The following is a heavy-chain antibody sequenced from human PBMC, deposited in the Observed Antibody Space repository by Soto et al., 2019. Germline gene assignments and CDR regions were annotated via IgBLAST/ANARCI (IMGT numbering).Heavy chain of an antibody. J-gene: IGHJ4*02. CDR2: IYYSRST. V-gene: IGHV4-59*01. CDR3: AGSSSWLRS. CDR1: GGSISSYH. Sequence: SETLSITCTGSGGSISSYHWSWIRQPPGKGLEWIGYIYYSRSTNYNPSLKSRVTISVDTSKNQFSLKLSSVTAADTAVYYCAGSSSWLRSWGQGTLVTVSS. D-gene: IGHD6-13*01.